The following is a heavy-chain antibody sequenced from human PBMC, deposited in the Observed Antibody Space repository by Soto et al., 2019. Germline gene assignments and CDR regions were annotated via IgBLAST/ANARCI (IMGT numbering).Heavy chain of an antibody. CDR3: ARSAGTLLVGGRDLDP. CDR2: INSDGSST. V-gene: IGHV3-74*01. J-gene: IGHJ5*02. Sequence: GSLRLSCAASGFTFSSYWMHWVRQAPGKGLVWVSRINSDGSSTSYADSVKGRFTISRDNAKNTLYLQMNSLRAEDTAVYYCARSAGTLLVGGRDLDPWGQGTLVTVSS. CDR1: GFTFSSYW. D-gene: IGHD1-1*01.